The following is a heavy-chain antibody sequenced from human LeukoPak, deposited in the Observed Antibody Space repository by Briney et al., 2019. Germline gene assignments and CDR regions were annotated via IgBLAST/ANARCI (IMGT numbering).Heavy chain of an antibody. CDR1: GGTFSSYA. CDR3: ARNYGSGTGWCDP. D-gene: IGHD3-10*01. Sequence: SVKVSCKASGGTFSSYAISWVRQAPGQGLEWMGRIIPIFGIANYAQKFQGRVTITADKSTSTAYMELSSLRSEDTAVYYCARNYGSGTGWCDPWGQGTLVTVSS. V-gene: IGHV1-69*04. J-gene: IGHJ5*02. CDR2: IIPIFGIA.